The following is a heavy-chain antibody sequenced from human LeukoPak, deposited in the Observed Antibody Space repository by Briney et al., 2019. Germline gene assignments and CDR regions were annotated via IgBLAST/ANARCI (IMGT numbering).Heavy chain of an antibody. CDR3: ASDPTNCSGGSCYIACFDY. CDR1: GGSISSSSYY. J-gene: IGHJ4*02. Sequence: SETLSLTCTVSGGSISSSSYYWGWIRQPPGKGLEWIGSIYYSGSTYYNPSLKSRVTISVDTSKNQFSLKLSSVTAADTAVYYCASDPTNCSGGSCYIACFDYWGQGTLVTVSS. CDR2: IYYSGST. V-gene: IGHV4-39*01. D-gene: IGHD2-15*01.